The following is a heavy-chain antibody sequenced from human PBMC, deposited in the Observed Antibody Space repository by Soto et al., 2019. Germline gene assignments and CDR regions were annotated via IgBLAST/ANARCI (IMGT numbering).Heavy chain of an antibody. D-gene: IGHD3-16*02. J-gene: IGHJ5*02. CDR2: INHSGSP. Sequence: QVQLQQWGAGLLKPSETLSLTCAVYGGSFSGYYWSWIRQPPGKGLEWIGEINHSGSPNYNPSLKRRVTISVDTSKNHFALMLSPVTAAATAVYYWARRGSYQEYNGFDPWGQGTLVTVSS. CDR3: ARRGSYQEYNGFDP. CDR1: GGSFSGYY. V-gene: IGHV4-34*01.